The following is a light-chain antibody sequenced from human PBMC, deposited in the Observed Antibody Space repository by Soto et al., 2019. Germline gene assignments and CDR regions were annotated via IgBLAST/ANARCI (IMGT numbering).Light chain of an antibody. CDR1: SSDIGGYIY. Sequence: QSVLTQPASVSGSPGQSVTISCTGTSSDIGGYIYVSWYQHHPVNAPNLLICDVRNPPSGVSNRFSGSKSGNTASLTSSGFQDEDEAYYFGSTYTSSRTRFGGGTKLTVL. CDR3: STYTSSRTR. CDR2: DVR. V-gene: IGLV2-14*03. J-gene: IGLJ2*01.